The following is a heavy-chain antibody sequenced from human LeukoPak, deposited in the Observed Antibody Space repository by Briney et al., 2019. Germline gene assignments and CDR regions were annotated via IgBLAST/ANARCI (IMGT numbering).Heavy chain of an antibody. J-gene: IGHJ4*02. CDR2: ISSSSSYI. CDR1: GFTFSSYS. Sequence: TGGSLRLSCAASGFTFSSYSMIWVRQAPGKGLEWVSSISSSSSYIYYADSVKGRFTVSRDNAKNSLYLQMNSLRAEDTAVYYCARDWTSVVPAAITFFDYWGQGTLVTVSS. CDR3: ARDWTSVVPAAITFFDY. V-gene: IGHV3-21*01. D-gene: IGHD2-2*01.